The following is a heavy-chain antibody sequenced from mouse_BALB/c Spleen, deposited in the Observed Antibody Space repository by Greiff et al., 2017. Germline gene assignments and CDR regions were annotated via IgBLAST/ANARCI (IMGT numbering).Heavy chain of an antibody. D-gene: IGHD2-1*01. V-gene: IGHV1-69*02. CDR1: GYTFTSYW. J-gene: IGHJ4*01. CDR3: TRYGNYRVAMDY. CDR2: IYPSDSYT. Sequence: QVQLQQSGAELVRPGASVKLSCKASGYTFTSYWINWVKQRPGQGLEWIGNIYPSDSYTNYNQKFKDKATLTVDKSSSTAYMQLSSPTSEDSAVYYCTRYGNYRVAMDYWGQGTSVTVSS.